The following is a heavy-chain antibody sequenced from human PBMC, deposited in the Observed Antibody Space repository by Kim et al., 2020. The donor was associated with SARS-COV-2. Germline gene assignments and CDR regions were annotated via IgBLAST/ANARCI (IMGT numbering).Heavy chain of an antibody. CDR2: TSSDGSNK. D-gene: IGHD6-19*01. J-gene: IGHJ4*02. V-gene: IGHV3-30-3*01. CDR1: GFTFSNSA. Sequence: GGSLRLSCAASGFTFSNSAMHWVRQAPGKGLEWVAVTSSDGSNKFYGESVKGRCTISRDNSKNTLYLQINSLRAEDTAVYYCARNHPETGVPVAGVDYWGQGTLVTLSS. CDR3: ARNHPETGVPVAGVDY.